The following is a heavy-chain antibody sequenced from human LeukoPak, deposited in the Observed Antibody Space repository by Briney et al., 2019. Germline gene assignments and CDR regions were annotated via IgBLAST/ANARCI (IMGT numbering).Heavy chain of an antibody. J-gene: IGHJ4*02. CDR1: GFTFSSYG. D-gene: IGHD2-2*01. CDR2: IRYDGSNK. CDR3: AKSSGVGCSSTSCYLSY. V-gene: IGHV3-30*02. Sequence: PGGSLRLSCAASGFTFSSYGMHWVRQAPGKGLEWVAFIRYDGSNKYYADSVKGRFTISRDNSKNTLYLQMNSLRAEDTAVYYCAKSSGVGCSSTSCYLSYWGQGTLVTVSS.